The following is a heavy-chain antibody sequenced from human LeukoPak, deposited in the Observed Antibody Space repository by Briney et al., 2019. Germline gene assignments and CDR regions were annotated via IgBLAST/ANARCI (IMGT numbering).Heavy chain of an antibody. V-gene: IGHV4-38-2*01. J-gene: IGHJ6*03. CDR1: GYSISSGYY. D-gene: IGHD3-22*01. CDR3: ARLISGSSGYYHYYYYYYYMDV. Sequence: SETLSLTCAVSGYSISSGYYWGWIRPPPGKGLEWIGSIYHSGSTYYNPPLKSRVTISVDTSKNQFSLKLSSVTAADTAVYYCARLISGSSGYYHYYYYYYYMDVWGKGTTVTVSS. CDR2: IYHSGST.